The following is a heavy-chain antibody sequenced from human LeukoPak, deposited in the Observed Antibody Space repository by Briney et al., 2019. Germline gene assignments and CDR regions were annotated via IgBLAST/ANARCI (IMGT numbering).Heavy chain of an antibody. Sequence: SETLSLTCTVSGGSISSYYWSWIRQPPGKGLEWIGYIYYSGSTNYNPSLKSRVTISVDTSKNQFSLKLSSVTAADTAVYYCAREGLPTRYAFDIWGQGTMVTVSS. CDR3: AREGLPTRYAFDI. CDR1: GGSISSYY. CDR2: IYYSGST. D-gene: IGHD3-16*01. J-gene: IGHJ3*02. V-gene: IGHV4-59*01.